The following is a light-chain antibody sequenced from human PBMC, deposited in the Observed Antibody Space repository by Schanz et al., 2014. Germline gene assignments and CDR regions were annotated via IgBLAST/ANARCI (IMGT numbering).Light chain of an antibody. CDR2: DVS. CDR1: SSDVGGYNS. J-gene: IGLJ3*02. Sequence: QSALTQPASVSGSPGQSITISCTGTSSDVGGYNSVSWYQQHPGKAPKLMIYDVSNRPSGVSNRFSGSKSGNTASLTVSGLQAEDEADYYCSSHAGSNSFEVFGGGTKVTVL. CDR3: SSHAGSNSFEV. V-gene: IGLV2-14*01.